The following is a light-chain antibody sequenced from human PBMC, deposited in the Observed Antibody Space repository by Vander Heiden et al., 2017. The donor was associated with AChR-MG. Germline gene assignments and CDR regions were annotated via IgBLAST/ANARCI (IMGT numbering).Light chain of an antibody. CDR3: QQYSSSPPQT. Sequence: TQSPSSLSASVGDRLTFTCRASESISTYLAWYQQKPGQAPRLLFYGASSRATGIPDRFSGSGSGTDFTLTISRLEPEDFAVYYCQQYSSSPPQTFGQGTKVEIK. CDR1: ESISTY. J-gene: IGKJ1*01. V-gene: IGKV3-20*01. CDR2: GAS.